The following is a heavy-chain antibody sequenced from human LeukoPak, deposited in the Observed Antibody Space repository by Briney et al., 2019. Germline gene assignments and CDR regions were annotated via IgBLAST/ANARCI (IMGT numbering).Heavy chain of an antibody. CDR3: ARPCGYGSGSSPFDC. Sequence: GESPKIPRKGSGYSFTSYWIALVRQIPGKGLELVGIIYPGDSDTRYSPSFQGQVTISADKSISTAHLQWSSLKASDTAMYYCARPCGYGSGSSPFDCWGEGTLVTVSS. V-gene: IGHV5-51*01. D-gene: IGHD3-10*01. CDR1: GYSFTSYW. J-gene: IGHJ4*02. CDR2: IYPGDSDT.